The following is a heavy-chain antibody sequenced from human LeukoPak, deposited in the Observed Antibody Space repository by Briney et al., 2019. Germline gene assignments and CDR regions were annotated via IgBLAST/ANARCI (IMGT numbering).Heavy chain of an antibody. D-gene: IGHD6-6*01. J-gene: IGHJ4*02. CDR2: ISYDGSNK. CDR3: TKQLVPNYFDY. Sequence: GGSLRLSCAASGFTFSSYAMHWVRQAPGKGLEWVAVISYDGSNKYYADSVKGRFTISRDNSKNTLYLQMNSLRAEDTAVYYCTKQLVPNYFDYWGRGTLVTVSS. CDR1: GFTFSSYA. V-gene: IGHV3-30-3*01.